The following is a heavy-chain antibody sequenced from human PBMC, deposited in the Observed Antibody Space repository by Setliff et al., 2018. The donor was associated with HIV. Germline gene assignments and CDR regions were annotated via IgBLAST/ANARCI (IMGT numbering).Heavy chain of an antibody. CDR2: IYYSGST. J-gene: IGHJ5*02. CDR1: GGSISNSRYY. CDR3: ASRIYYYDSSRVLREEGFDP. Sequence: LSLTCTVSGGSISNSRYYWSWIRQPPGKGLEWIGSIYYSGSTYYNPSLKSRVTISVDTSKNQFSLKLNSVTAADTAVYYCASRIYYYDSSRVLREEGFDPWGQGTLVTVSS. D-gene: IGHD3-22*01. V-gene: IGHV4-39*01.